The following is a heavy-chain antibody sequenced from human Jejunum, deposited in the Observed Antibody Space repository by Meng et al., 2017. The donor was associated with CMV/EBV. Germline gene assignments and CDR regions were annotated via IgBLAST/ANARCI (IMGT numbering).Heavy chain of an antibody. CDR2: INPSGYNT. D-gene: IGHD4/OR15-4a*01. CDR3: AKEGVLYGMDV. J-gene: IGHJ6*02. Sequence: CKASGYIFTDYYIPWVRQAPGQGLEWMALINPSGYNTNCTQKFQGRITVTRDTSTRTVYMELNNLTFEDTAVYYCAKEGVLYGMDVWGQGTTVTVSS. V-gene: IGHV1-46*01. CDR1: GYIFTDYY.